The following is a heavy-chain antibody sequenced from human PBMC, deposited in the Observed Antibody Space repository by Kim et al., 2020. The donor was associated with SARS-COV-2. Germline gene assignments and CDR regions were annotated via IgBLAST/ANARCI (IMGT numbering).Heavy chain of an antibody. J-gene: IGHJ4*02. D-gene: IGHD2-2*01. V-gene: IGHV4-39*01. CDR1: GGSISSSSYY. Sequence: SETLSLTCTVSGGSISSSSYYWGWIRQPPGKGLEWIGSIYYSGSTYYNPSPKSRVTISVDTSKNQFSLKLSSVTAADTAVYYCAKTRLGVPAAMHYWGQGTLVTVSS. CDR3: AKTRLGVPAAMHY. CDR2: IYYSGST.